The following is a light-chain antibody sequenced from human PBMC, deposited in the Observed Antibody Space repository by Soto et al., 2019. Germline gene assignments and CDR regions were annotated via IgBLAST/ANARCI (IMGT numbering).Light chain of an antibody. CDR3: QQSFSTPPWT. V-gene: IGKV1-39*01. CDR2: ATS. Sequence: DVQLTQSPASLSASVGDRVIIACRASQSISSYLNWYQQRPGKAPKLLIYATSNLQSGVPSRFSGSGSGTDFTLTISSLLPEDFATYYCQQSFSTPPWTFAQGTKVDI. CDR1: QSISSY. J-gene: IGKJ1*01.